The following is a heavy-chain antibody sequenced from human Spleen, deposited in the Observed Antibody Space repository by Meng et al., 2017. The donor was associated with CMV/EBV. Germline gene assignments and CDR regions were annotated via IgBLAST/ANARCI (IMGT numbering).Heavy chain of an antibody. CDR2: ISSSASTI. Sequence: GGSLRLSCAASGFTFSSYEMHWVRQAPGKGLECVSFISSSASTIYYADSVKGRFTISRDNAEYALYLQMNSLRAEDTAVYYCARYDYWMGLENWGQGTLVTVSS. V-gene: IGHV3-48*03. CDR1: GFTFSSYE. D-gene: IGHD3-3*01. J-gene: IGHJ4*02. CDR3: ARYDYWMGLEN.